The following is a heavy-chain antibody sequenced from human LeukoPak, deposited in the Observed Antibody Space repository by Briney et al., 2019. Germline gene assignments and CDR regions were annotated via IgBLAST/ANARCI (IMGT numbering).Heavy chain of an antibody. Sequence: GGSLRLSCAASGFAFSSYSMNWVRQAPGKGLEWVSSISSSSSYIYHADSVKGRFTISRDNAKNSLYLQMNSLRAEDTAVYYCASEWVVAATGFDYWGQGTLVTVSS. CDR3: ASEWVVAATGFDY. J-gene: IGHJ4*02. CDR1: GFAFSSYS. V-gene: IGHV3-21*01. CDR2: ISSSSSYI. D-gene: IGHD2-15*01.